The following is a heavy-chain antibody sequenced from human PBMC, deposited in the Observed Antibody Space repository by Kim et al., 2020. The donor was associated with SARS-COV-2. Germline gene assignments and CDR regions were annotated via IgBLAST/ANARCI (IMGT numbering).Heavy chain of an antibody. CDR1: GGSISSGGYY. Sequence: SETLSLTCTVSGGSISSGGYYWSWIRQHPGKGLEWIGYIYYSGSTYYNPALKSRVTISVDTSKNQFSLKLSSVTAADTAVYYCARVDHIGDFDYWGQGTLVTVSS. J-gene: IGHJ4*02. D-gene: IGHD3-10*01. CDR3: ARVDHIGDFDY. V-gene: IGHV4-31*03. CDR2: IYYSGST.